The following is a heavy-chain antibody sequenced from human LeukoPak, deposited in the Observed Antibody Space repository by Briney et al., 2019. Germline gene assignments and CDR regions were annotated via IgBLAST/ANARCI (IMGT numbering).Heavy chain of an antibody. CDR2: ISGSGGST. D-gene: IGHD4-17*01. Sequence: GGSLRLSCAASGFTFSSYAMSWLRQAPGKGLEWVSAISGSGGSTYYADSLKGRFTISRDNAKNSLYLQMNSLRAEDTAMYHCARDGNDHGDSLDYWGQGSLVTVSS. CDR1: GFTFSSYA. J-gene: IGHJ4*02. CDR3: ARDGNDHGDSLDY. V-gene: IGHV3-23*01.